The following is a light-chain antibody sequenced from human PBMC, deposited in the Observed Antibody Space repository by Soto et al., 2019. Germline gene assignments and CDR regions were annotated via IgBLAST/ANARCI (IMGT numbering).Light chain of an antibody. Sequence: QSALTQPASVSGSPGQSITISCTGTSSDVGGYNYVSWYQQHPGKAPKLMLYDVSNRPSGVSNRFSGSKSGHTASLTISGLQAEDEADYYCSSYTSSSTLGFGGGTKLTVL. CDR2: DVS. CDR1: SSDVGGYNY. V-gene: IGLV2-14*01. J-gene: IGLJ2*01. CDR3: SSYTSSSTLG.